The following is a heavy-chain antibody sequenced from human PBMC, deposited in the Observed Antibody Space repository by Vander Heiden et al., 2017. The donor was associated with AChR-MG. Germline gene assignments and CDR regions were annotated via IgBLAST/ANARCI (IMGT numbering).Heavy chain of an antibody. J-gene: IGHJ3*02. CDR2: IWYDGSNK. CDR1: GFTFSSYG. CDR3: ARDCCRRSSTSCSRCKNAFDI. D-gene: IGHD2-2*01. Sequence: QVQLVESGGGVVQPGRSLRLSCAASGFTFSSYGMHWVRQAPGKGLEWVAVIWYDGSNKYYADSVKGRFTISRDNSKNTLYLQMNSLRAEDTAVYYCARDCCRRSSTSCSRCKNAFDIWGQGTMVTVSS. V-gene: IGHV3-33*01.